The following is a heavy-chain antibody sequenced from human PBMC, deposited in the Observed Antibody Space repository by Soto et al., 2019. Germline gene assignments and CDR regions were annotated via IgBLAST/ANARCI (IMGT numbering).Heavy chain of an antibody. Sequence: PGGSLRLSCAASGFTFSSYAMSWVRQAPGKGLEWVSVISGSGGSTYYADSVKGRFTISRDNSKNTLFLQMDSLRAEDTAVYYCAKDITYCGGDCSGPVDYWGQGTLVTVSS. D-gene: IGHD2-21*02. V-gene: IGHV3-23*01. CDR2: ISGSGGST. CDR3: AKDITYCGGDCSGPVDY. J-gene: IGHJ4*02. CDR1: GFTFSSYA.